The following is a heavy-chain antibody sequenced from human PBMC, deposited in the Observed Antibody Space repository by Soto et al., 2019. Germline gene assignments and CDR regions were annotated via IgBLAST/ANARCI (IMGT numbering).Heavy chain of an antibody. CDR2: IYHSGST. CDR1: GGSISSSNW. V-gene: IGHV4-4*02. Sequence: QVQLQESGPGLVKPSGTLSLTCAVSGGSISSSNWWSWVRQPPGKGLEWIGEIYHSGSTNYNPSLKRRVTISVDKSKNQFSLKLSSVTAADTAVYYCARAGYSSGWYPRSFDYWGQGTLVTVSS. CDR3: ARAGYSSGWYPRSFDY. J-gene: IGHJ4*02. D-gene: IGHD6-19*01.